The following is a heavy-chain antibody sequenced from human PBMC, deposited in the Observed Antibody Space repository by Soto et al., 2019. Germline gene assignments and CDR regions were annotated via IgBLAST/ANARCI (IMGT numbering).Heavy chain of an antibody. CDR1: GGSMSSSSYY. CDR3: ARGHYDFWSGYQIGFDY. CDR2: IYYSGST. D-gene: IGHD3-3*01. V-gene: IGHV4-39*01. Sequence: SETLSLTCTVSGGSMSSSSYYWGWIRQPPGKGLEWIGSIYYSGSTYYNPSLKSRVTISVDTSKNQFSLKLSSVTAADTAVYYCARGHYDFWSGYQIGFDYWGQGTLVTVSS. J-gene: IGHJ4*02.